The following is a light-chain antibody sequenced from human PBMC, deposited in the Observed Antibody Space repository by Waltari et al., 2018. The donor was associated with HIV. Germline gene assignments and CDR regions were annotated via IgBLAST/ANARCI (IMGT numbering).Light chain of an antibody. V-gene: IGKV4-1*01. CDR1: QSVLYNSINKNY. Sequence: DISMTQSPDSLAVSLGERATINCKSSQSVLYNSINKNYLAWYQQKPGQPPKLLIYWASTRESGVPDRFSGSGSGTDFTLTISSLQAEDVAVYYCQQYHTSPGTFGQGTKLEIK. J-gene: IGKJ2*02. CDR2: WAS. CDR3: QQYHTSPGT.